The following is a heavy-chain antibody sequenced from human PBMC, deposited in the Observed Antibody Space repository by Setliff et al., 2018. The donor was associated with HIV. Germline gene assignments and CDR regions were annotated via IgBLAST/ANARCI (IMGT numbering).Heavy chain of an antibody. J-gene: IGHJ4*02. CDR2: MNTDGSST. D-gene: IGHD3-22*01. V-gene: IGHV3-74*01. CDR3: VRGSGYYYFDN. Sequence: GGSLRLSCAASGFTFSSYWMHWVRQAPGKGLVWVFGMNTDGSSTRYADSVKGRFTISRGNAKNMLYLQMSSLSADDTAVYYCVRGSGYYYFDNWGQGALVTSPQ. CDR1: GFTFSSYW.